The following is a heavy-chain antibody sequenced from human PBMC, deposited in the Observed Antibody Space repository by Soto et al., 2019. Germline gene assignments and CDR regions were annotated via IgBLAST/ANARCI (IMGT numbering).Heavy chain of an antibody. CDR1: GYSFTSYW. CDR2: IDPSDSYT. CDR3: ARHVRGMYYYDSSGYYDY. J-gene: IGHJ4*02. V-gene: IGHV5-10-1*01. D-gene: IGHD3-22*01. Sequence: RGESLKISCKGSGYSFTSYWISWVRQMPGKGLEWMGRIDPSDSYTNYSPSFQGHVTISADKSISTAYLQWSSLKASDTAMYYCARHVRGMYYYDSSGYYDYWGQGTLVTVSS.